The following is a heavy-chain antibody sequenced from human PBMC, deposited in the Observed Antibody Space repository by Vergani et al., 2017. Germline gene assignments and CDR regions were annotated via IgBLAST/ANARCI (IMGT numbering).Heavy chain of an antibody. J-gene: IGHJ4*02. D-gene: IGHD3-9*01. V-gene: IGHV4-38-2*01. Sequence: QVQLQESGPGLVQPAETLSLTCVVSNSSINSNYYWGWIRQSPGKRLEWIGSVSHSGSTYSNPSLNSRVTISVDKSKKLISLILNSVTAADTAVYYCVRDAINYDVLTGYYIRLDSWGQETLIGVAS. CDR3: VRDAINYDVLTGYYIRLDS. CDR2: VSHSGST. CDR1: NSSINSNYY.